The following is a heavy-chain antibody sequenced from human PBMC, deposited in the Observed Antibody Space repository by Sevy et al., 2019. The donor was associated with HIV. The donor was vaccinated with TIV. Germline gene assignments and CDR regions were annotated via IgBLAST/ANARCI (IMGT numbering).Heavy chain of an antibody. CDR3: ARVNYYGSGSSRYYYGMDV. CDR1: GFTFSDYY. CDR2: ISSSGSTI. Sequence: GGSLRLSCAASGFTFSDYYMSWIRQAPGKGLEWVSYISSSGSTIYYADSVKGRFTISRDNAKNSLYLQMNSLRAEDTDVYYCARVNYYGSGSSRYYYGMDVWGQGTTVTVSS. D-gene: IGHD3-10*01. V-gene: IGHV3-11*01. J-gene: IGHJ6*02.